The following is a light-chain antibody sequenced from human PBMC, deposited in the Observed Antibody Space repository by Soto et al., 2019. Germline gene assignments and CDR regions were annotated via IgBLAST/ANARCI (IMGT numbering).Light chain of an antibody. CDR3: QQYYQWGLS. CDR1: QTVATN. V-gene: IGKV3D-15*01. CDR2: DSS. Sequence: VMTQSPANLSVSPGEGVTLSCRASQTVATNLAWYQLKPGQAPRLLIYDSSTRATGIPATFSGSGSGTQVSLTISSLQSEDSAVYFCQQYYQWGLSFGGGTKVEI. J-gene: IGKJ4*01.